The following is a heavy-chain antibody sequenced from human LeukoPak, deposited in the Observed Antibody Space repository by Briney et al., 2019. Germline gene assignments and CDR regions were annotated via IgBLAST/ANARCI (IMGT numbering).Heavy chain of an antibody. CDR1: GGSISSYY. D-gene: IGHD3-22*01. CDR3: ARGMYYYDSSGYYYDPSEYFQH. CDR2: IYYSGST. Sequence: ASETLSLTCTVSGGSISSYYWSWIRQPPGKGLEWLGYIYYSGSTNYNPSLKSRVTISVDTSKNQFSLKLSSVTAADTAVYYCARGMYYYDSSGYYYDPSEYFQHWGQGTLVTVSS. V-gene: IGHV4-59*01. J-gene: IGHJ1*01.